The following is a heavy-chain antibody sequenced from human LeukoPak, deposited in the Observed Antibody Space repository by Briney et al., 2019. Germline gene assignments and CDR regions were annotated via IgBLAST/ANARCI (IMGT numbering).Heavy chain of an antibody. CDR2: IYYTGGT. CDR3: ARHFKGYGSGTHDKDNWFDP. J-gene: IGHJ5*02. D-gene: IGHD3-10*01. CDR1: GGSISSDAYY. Sequence: PSETLSLTCTVSGGSISSDAYYWGWLRQTPERGLEWIASIYYTGGTYYNPSVQSRVTISVDTSKNQFSLKVTSVTAADTAVYYCARHFKGYGSGTHDKDNWFDPWGQGILVTVST. V-gene: IGHV4-39*01.